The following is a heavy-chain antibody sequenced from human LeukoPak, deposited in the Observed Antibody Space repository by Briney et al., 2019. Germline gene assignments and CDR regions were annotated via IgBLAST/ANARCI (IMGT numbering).Heavy chain of an antibody. V-gene: IGHV1-69*04. Sequence: APVKVSCKASGGTFSSYAISWVRQAPGQGLEWMGRIIPILGIANYAQKFQGRVTITADKSTSTAYMELSSLRSEDTAVYYCARVRIAAAGAGNWFDPWGQGTLVTVSS. CDR1: GGTFSSYA. J-gene: IGHJ5*02. CDR2: IIPILGIA. D-gene: IGHD6-13*01. CDR3: ARVRIAAAGAGNWFDP.